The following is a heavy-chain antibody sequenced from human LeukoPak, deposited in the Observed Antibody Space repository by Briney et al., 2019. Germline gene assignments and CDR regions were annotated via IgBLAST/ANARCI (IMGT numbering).Heavy chain of an antibody. V-gene: IGHV4-61*02. J-gene: IGHJ5*02. CDR3: ARSAGYSSSWYDFAYGGWFDP. Sequence: PSETLSLTCTVSGGSISSGSYYWSWIRQPAGKGLEWIGRIYTSGCTNYNPSLKSRVTISVDTSKNQFSLKLSSVTAADTAVYYCARSAGYSSSWYDFAYGGWFDPWGQGTLVTVSS. D-gene: IGHD6-13*01. CDR2: IYTSGCT. CDR1: GGSISSGSYY.